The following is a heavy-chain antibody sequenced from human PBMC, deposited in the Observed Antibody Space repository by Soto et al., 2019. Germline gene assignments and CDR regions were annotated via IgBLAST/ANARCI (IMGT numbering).Heavy chain of an antibody. CDR1: GGSVSSGSYY. J-gene: IGHJ5*02. CDR2: IYYTGST. V-gene: IGHV4-61*01. CDR3: ASALYCSGGSCSFDP. Sequence: SETLSLTCTVSGGSVSSGSYYWSWIRQPPGKGLEWIGFIYYTGSTNYNPSLKSRVTISVDTSKNQFSLKLSSVTAADTAVYYCASALYCSGGSCSFDPWGQGTLVTVS. D-gene: IGHD2-15*01.